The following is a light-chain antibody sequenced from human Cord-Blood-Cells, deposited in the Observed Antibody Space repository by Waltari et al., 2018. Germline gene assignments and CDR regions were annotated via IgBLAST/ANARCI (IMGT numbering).Light chain of an antibody. Sequence: QSVLPQPPSASGTPGQRVTLSCSVSSANIGSNTVHWYQQLPGTAPKLLIYSTNHRPSGVPDRFSGSKSGTSASLAISGLQSEEEADYYCAAWDDSLNGPVFGGGTKLTVL. V-gene: IGLV1-44*01. CDR3: AAWDDSLNGPV. J-gene: IGLJ2*01. CDR1: SANIGSNT. CDR2: STN.